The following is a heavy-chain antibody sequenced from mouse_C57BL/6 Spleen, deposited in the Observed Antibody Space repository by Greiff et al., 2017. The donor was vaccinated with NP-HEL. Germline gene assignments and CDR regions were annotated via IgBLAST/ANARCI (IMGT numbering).Heavy chain of an antibody. CDR3: ARLCYGNYVGFAY. D-gene: IGHD2-1*01. CDR2: IEPSDSEN. V-gene: IGHV1-52*01. Sequence: VQLQQPGAELVRPGSSVKLSCKASGYTFTSYWMHWVKQRPIQGLEWIGNIEPSDSENSYTQKFKDQDTLTVDKSSSTAYMQISSLTSEASAVYYCARLCYGNYVGFAYWGQGTLVTVSA. J-gene: IGHJ3*01. CDR1: GYTFTSYW.